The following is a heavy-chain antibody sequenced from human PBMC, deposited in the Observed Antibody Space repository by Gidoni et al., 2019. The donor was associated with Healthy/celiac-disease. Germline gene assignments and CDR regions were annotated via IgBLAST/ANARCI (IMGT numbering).Heavy chain of an antibody. J-gene: IGHJ3*02. V-gene: IGHV5-51*01. D-gene: IGHD4-17*01. Sequence: EVQLVQSGAEVKKPGESLKISCKGSGYSFTSYWIGWGRQMPGKGLEWMGIVYPGDSDTRYSPSFQGQVTISADKSISTAYLQWSSLKASDTAMYYCARFPGVETTAEYTSNYDAFDIWGQGTMVTVSS. CDR2: VYPGDSDT. CDR1: GYSFTSYW. CDR3: ARFPGVETTAEYTSNYDAFDI.